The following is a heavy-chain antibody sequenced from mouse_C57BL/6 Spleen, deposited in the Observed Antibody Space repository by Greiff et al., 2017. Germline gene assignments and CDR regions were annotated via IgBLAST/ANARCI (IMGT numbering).Heavy chain of an antibody. V-gene: IGHV1-61*01. CDR3: ARTGTYYYDY. CDR1: GYTFTSYW. D-gene: IGHD4-1*01. Sequence: VQLQQPGAEPVRPGSSVKLSCKASGYTFTSYWMAWVKQRPGQGLEWIGNIYPSDSETHYNQKFKDKATLTVDKSSSTAYMQLSSLTSEDSAVXYCARTGTYYYDYWGQGTTLTVSS. J-gene: IGHJ2*01. CDR2: IYPSDSET.